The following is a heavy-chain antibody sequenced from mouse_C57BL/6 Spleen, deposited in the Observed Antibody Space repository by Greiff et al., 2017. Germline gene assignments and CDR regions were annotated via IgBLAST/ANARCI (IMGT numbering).Heavy chain of an antibody. CDR1: GYTFTSYW. CDR3: ARYDLYYLDY. Sequence: QVQLQQPGPELVKPGASVKLSCKASGYTFTSYWMHWVKQRPGQGLEWIGMIHPNSGSTNYNEKFKSKATLTVDKSSSTAYMQLSSLTSEDSAVYYCARYDLYYLDYWGQGTTLTVSS. V-gene: IGHV1-64*01. CDR2: IHPNSGST. D-gene: IGHD2-3*01. J-gene: IGHJ2*01.